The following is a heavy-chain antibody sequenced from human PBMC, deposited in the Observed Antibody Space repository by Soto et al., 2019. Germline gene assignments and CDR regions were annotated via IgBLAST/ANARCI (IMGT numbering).Heavy chain of an antibody. CDR2: IQDDGGDE. Sequence: EVQLVESGGGLVQPGGSLRLSCAASGFTFSPYWMSWVRQAPGKGLEWVAIIQDDGGDEHYLEAVRGRFTNSIDNAKKSLYLAMDSLRVEDTAVYYCAGGSGWISDSWGQGTLVTVSS. J-gene: IGHJ4*02. CDR3: AGGSGWISDS. CDR1: GFTFSPYW. V-gene: IGHV3-7*05. D-gene: IGHD6-19*01.